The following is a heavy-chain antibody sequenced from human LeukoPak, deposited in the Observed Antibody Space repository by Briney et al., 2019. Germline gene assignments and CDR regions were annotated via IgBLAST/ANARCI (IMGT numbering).Heavy chain of an antibody. CDR1: GFAFSSYW. CDR3: ARSAGIQLWTYNWFDP. D-gene: IGHD5-18*01. Sequence: PGGSLRLSCAASGFAFSSYWMSWVRQVPGKGLEWVANIKQDGSEKYYVDSVKGRFTISRDNAKNSLYLQMNSLRAEDTAVYYCARSAGIQLWTYNWFDPWGQGTLVTVSS. CDR2: IKQDGSEK. J-gene: IGHJ5*02. V-gene: IGHV3-7*03.